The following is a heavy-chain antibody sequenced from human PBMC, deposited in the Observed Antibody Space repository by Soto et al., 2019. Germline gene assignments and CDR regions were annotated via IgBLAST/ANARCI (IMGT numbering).Heavy chain of an antibody. CDR1: GYIFTSYA. V-gene: IGHV1-69*01. CDR2: IIPIFGTA. CDR3: ARESLYCTNGVCYLGY. D-gene: IGHD2-8*01. Sequence: ASVKFSCKASGYIFTSYAMHWVRQAPGQGPEWMGGIIPIFGTANYAQKFQGRVTITADESTSTAYMELSSLRSEDAAVYYCARESLYCTNGVCYLGYWGQGTLVTVSS. J-gene: IGHJ4*02.